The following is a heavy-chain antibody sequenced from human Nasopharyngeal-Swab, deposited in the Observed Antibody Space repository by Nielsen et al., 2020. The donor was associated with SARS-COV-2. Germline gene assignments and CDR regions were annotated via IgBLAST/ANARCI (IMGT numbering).Heavy chain of an antibody. CDR2: IYYSGST. D-gene: IGHD5-12*01. V-gene: IGHV4-59*01. J-gene: IGHJ5*02. CDR1: GGSFSGYY. Sequence: GSLRLSCAVYGGSFSGYYWSWIRQPPGKGLEWIGYIYYSGSTNYNPSLKSRVTISVDTSKNQFSLKLSSVTAADTAVYYCAREEYSGYDWFDPWGQGTLVTVSS. CDR3: AREEYSGYDWFDP.